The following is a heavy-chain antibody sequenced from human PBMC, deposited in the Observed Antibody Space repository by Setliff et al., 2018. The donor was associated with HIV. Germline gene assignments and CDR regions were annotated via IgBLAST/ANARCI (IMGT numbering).Heavy chain of an antibody. Sequence: PSETLSLTCTVSGDPIFIGGYYWSWIRQHPGGGLEWIGYIYHTGKTYYNPSLQSRIIMSPDMSQNQFSLKLGSVTAADTAVYYCAKEGNSVDNWLDPWGPGTLVTVSS. J-gene: IGHJ5*02. CDR3: AKEGNSVDNWLDP. D-gene: IGHD1-26*01. CDR1: GDPIFIGGYY. V-gene: IGHV4-31*03. CDR2: IYHTGKT.